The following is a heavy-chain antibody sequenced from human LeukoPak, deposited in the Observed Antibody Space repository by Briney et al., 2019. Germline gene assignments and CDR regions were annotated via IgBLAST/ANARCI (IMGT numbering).Heavy chain of an antibody. Sequence: SETLSLTCAVSGGSISSYYWSWIRQPPGKGLEWIGYIYYSGSTNYNPSLKSRVTISVDTSKNQFSLKLSSVTAADTAVYYCARHDDSSGRDYWGQGTLVTVSS. J-gene: IGHJ4*02. CDR2: IYYSGST. V-gene: IGHV4-59*08. CDR3: ARHDDSSGRDY. CDR1: GGSISSYY. D-gene: IGHD3-22*01.